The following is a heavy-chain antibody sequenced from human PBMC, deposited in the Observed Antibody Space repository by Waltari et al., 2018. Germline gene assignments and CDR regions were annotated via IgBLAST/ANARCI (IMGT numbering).Heavy chain of an antibody. Sequence: QVQLVQSGAEVKKPGASVKVSCKASGYTFTRYETNWVRQAPGQGLEWMGWMNPNSGNTGYAQKFQGRVTITRNTSISTAYMELSSLRSEDTAVYYCARARAVVAATHYYYYGMDVWGQGTQVTVSS. D-gene: IGHD2-15*01. CDR2: MNPNSGNT. CDR1: GYTFTRYE. V-gene: IGHV1-8*03. J-gene: IGHJ6*02. CDR3: ARARAVVAATHYYYYGMDV.